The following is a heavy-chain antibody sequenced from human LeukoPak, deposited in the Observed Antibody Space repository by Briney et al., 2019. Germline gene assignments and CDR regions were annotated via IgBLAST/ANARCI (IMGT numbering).Heavy chain of an antibody. V-gene: IGHV3-48*03. J-gene: IGHJ6*04. CDR3: AELVITMIGGV. D-gene: IGHD3-10*02. CDR1: GFTFSSYE. CDR2: ISSSGSTI. Sequence: PGGSLRLSCAASGFTFSSYEMNWVRQAPGKGLEWVSYISSSGSTIYYADSVKGRVTISRDNAKNSLCLQMNSLRAEDTAVYYCAELVITMIGGVWGKGTTVTISS.